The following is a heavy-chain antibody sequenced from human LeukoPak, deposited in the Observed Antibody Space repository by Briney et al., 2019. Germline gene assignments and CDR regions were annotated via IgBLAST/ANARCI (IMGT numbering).Heavy chain of an antibody. D-gene: IGHD6-19*01. CDR2: VSDSGNT. Sequence: SETLSLTCSVSGGSINNYYWSWIRQPPGKGLEWVGYVSDSGNTNRNPSLNSRVTISVDTSKNQFSLELSTVTPADTAIYYWARVGWLTFCYFDFWGRGTLVTVSS. CDR3: ARVGWLTFCYFDF. CDR1: GGSINNYY. V-gene: IGHV4-59*01. J-gene: IGHJ2*01.